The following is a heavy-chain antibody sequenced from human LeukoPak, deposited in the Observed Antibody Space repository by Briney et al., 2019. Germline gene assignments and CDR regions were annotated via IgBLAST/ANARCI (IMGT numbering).Heavy chain of an antibody. CDR3: ARRFDFWSGYTTDDAFDI. D-gene: IGHD3-3*01. J-gene: IGHJ3*02. CDR1: GDSFSSVTDY. V-gene: IGHV4-39*01. Sequence: SETLSLTCTVSGDSFSSVTDYWAWIRQPPGKGLEWIASGDYSGGTYYNPSLKSRVTISVDTSKNQFSLKLSSVTAADTAVYYCARRFDFWSGYTTDDAFDIWGQGTMVTVSS. CDR2: GDYSGGT.